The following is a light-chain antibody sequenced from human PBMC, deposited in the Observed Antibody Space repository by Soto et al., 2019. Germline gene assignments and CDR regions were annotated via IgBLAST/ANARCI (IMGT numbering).Light chain of an antibody. CDR3: QQSYSTSIT. J-gene: IGKJ5*01. Sequence: DIQMTQSPSSLSASVGDRVTITCRASQSISSYLNWYQQKPGKAPKLLIYAASSLQSGVPSRFSGSGSGTDFTLTSSSLQPEDFATYDCQQSYSTSITFGQGTRLEIK. CDR1: QSISSY. CDR2: AAS. V-gene: IGKV1-39*01.